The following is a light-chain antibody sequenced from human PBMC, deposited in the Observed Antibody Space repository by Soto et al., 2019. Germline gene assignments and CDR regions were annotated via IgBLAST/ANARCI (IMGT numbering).Light chain of an antibody. V-gene: IGKV3-11*01. Sequence: EIVLTQSPATLSLSPGERATLSCRASQSVSTYLAWYQQTPGRPPRLLIYDASKRAPGIPARFSGSGSGADFTLTVSSLVPEDFAVYYCQQRSNWQGTFGRGTRVNIK. CDR3: QQRSNWQGT. CDR2: DAS. J-gene: IGKJ1*01. CDR1: QSVSTY.